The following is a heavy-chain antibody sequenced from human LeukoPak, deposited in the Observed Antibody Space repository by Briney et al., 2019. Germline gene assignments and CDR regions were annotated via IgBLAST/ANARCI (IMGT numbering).Heavy chain of an antibody. J-gene: IGHJ4*02. CDR1: GGSFSGYY. D-gene: IGHD4-17*01. CDR2: INHSGST. V-gene: IGHV4-34*01. CDR3: ARGRPPLRSTGTSYYFDY. Sequence: PSETLSLTCAVYGGSFSGYYWSWIRQPPGKGLEWIGEINHSGSTNYNPSLKSRVTISVDTSKNQFSLKLSSVTAADTAVYYCARGRPPLRSTGTSYYFDYWGQGTLVTVSS.